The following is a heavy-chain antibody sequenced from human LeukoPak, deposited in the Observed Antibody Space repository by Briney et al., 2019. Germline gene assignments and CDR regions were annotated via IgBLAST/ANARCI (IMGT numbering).Heavy chain of an antibody. CDR2: INHSGST. J-gene: IGHJ4*02. CDR1: GGSFSGYY. V-gene: IGHV4-34*01. CDR3: ARVGRNGDYGSVDY. D-gene: IGHD4-17*01. Sequence: PSETLSLTCAVYGGSFSGYYWSWIRQPPGKGLEWIGEINHSGSTDYNPSLKSRVTISVDTSKNQFSLKLSSVTAADTAVYYCARVGRNGDYGSVDYWGQGTLVTVYS.